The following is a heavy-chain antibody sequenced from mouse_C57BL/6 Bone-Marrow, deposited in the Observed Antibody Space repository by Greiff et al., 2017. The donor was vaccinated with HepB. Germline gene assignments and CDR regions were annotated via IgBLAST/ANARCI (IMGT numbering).Heavy chain of an antibody. D-gene: IGHD1-1*01. CDR3: ARHSQLCYGSRYAMDY. CDR1: GFTFSDYY. Sequence: EVKLVESGGGLVQPGGSLKLSCAASGFTFSDYYMYWVRQTPEKRLEWVAYISNGGGSTYYPDTVKGRFTISRDNAKDTLYMQMSRLKSEDTAMYYCARHSQLCYGSRYAMDYWGQGTSVTVSS. CDR2: ISNGGGST. J-gene: IGHJ4*01. V-gene: IGHV5-12*01.